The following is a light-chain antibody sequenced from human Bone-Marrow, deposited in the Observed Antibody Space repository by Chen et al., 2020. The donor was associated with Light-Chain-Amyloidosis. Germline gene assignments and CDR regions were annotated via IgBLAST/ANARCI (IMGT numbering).Light chain of an antibody. CDR2: DAS. CDR1: QSVGTN. V-gene: IGKV3-15*01. Sequence: EVVMTQSPATLSVSPGERVTLSCRASQSVGTNLAWYQQKPGQAPRLLIYDASTRASGAPGRFSGSGSGTDFTLTITSLQSEDFALYYCQHYDSWPRWTFGQGTKVEI. J-gene: IGKJ1*01. CDR3: QHYDSWPRWT.